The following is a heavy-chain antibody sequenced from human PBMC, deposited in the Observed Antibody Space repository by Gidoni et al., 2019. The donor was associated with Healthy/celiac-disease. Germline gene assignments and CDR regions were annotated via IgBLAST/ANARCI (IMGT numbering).Heavy chain of an antibody. CDR2: ISWNSGSI. CDR3: AKDIVSSSSSPYYFDY. D-gene: IGHD6-6*01. CDR1: GFPFYDYA. J-gene: IGHJ4*02. V-gene: IGHV3-9*01. Sequence: EVQLVESGGGLVQPGWSLRLSCAAPGFPFYDYAMHWVRQAPGKGLEWVSGISWNSGSIGYADSVKGRFTISRDNAKNSLYLQMNSLRAEDTALYYCAKDIVSSSSSPYYFDYWGQGTLVTVSS.